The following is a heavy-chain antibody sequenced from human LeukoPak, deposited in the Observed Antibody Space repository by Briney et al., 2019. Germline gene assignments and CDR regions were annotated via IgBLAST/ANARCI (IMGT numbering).Heavy chain of an antibody. Sequence: SETLSLTCTVSGGSIRSYYWRWIRQPPGKGLEWIGHIYNSGSTNYNSSLKSRVTISVDTSKNQYSLKLSSVTAADTAVYYCARRQRGDGYTCDYWGQGTLVSVSS. CDR3: ARRQRGDGYTCDY. V-gene: IGHV4-59*08. D-gene: IGHD5-24*01. CDR1: GGSIRSYY. CDR2: IYNSGST. J-gene: IGHJ4*02.